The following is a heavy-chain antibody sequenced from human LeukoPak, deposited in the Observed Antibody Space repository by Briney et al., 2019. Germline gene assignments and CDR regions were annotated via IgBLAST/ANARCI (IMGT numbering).Heavy chain of an antibody. CDR3: AEGGQWLRV. CDR1: GGSISNYC. D-gene: IGHD6-19*01. CDR2: ICNSGST. J-gene: IGHJ4*02. V-gene: IGHV4-4*07. Sequence: SETLSLTCTVSGGSISNYCWSCIRQPAGKGLEWIGRICNSGSTNYNPSLKSRVTMSVDTSKNQFSLKLTSMAAADTAVYYCAEGGQWLRVWGQGTLVTVSS.